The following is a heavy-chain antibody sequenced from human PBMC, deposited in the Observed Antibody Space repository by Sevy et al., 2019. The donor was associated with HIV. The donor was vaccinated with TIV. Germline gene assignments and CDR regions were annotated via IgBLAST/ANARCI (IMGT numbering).Heavy chain of an antibody. CDR2: IWHDGSNQ. CDR3: AKEVDFLSDYGMDV. J-gene: IGHJ6*02. V-gene: IGHV3-33*06. CDR1: GFIFSSYG. Sequence: GGSLRLSCTASGFIFSSYGMHWVRQAPGKGLEWVAVIWHDGSNQNFADSVKGGFTISRDNTRKTLYLEMNGLRADDTAVYYSAKEVDFLSDYGMDVGGQGTTVTVSS.